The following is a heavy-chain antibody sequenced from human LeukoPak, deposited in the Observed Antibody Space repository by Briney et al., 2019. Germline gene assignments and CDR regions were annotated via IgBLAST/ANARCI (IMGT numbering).Heavy chain of an antibody. Sequence: GGSLRLSCAASGFTFDDYTMHWVRQAPGKGLEWVSLISWDGGSTYYADSVKGRFTISRDNSKNSLYLQMNSLRTEDTALYYCAKDYCSSTSCYWFDPWGQGTLVTVSS. CDR3: AKDYCSSTSCYWFDP. J-gene: IGHJ5*02. CDR2: ISWDGGST. V-gene: IGHV3-43*01. CDR1: GFTFDDYT. D-gene: IGHD2-2*01.